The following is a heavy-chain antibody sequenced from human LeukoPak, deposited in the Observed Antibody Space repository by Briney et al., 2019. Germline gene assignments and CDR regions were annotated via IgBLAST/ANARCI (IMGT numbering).Heavy chain of an antibody. CDR3: AKASPGDPFDI. J-gene: IGHJ3*02. D-gene: IGHD7-27*01. V-gene: IGHV3-30*18. CDR1: AFTFSTYG. Sequence: GRSLRLSCAASAFTFSTYGMHWVRQAPGRGLEWVALISDDGSNKYYADSVKGRFTISRDNSKNTLFLQMNSLRAEDTAVYYCAKASPGDPFDIWGQGTMVTVS. CDR2: ISDDGSNK.